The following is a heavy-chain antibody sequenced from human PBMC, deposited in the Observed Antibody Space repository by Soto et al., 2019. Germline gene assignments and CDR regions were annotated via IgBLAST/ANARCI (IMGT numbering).Heavy chain of an antibody. CDR2: INPNSGGT. D-gene: IGHD1-1*01. V-gene: IGHV1-2*02. J-gene: IGHJ4*02. CDR3: AKGPATAKPEGVDF. CDR1: GYTFSDYY. Sequence: ASVKVSCKASGYTFSDYYIHWVRQAPGQGREWMGWINPNSGGTKYAPKFQGGVTMTRDTSITTAYMELGRLRSGDTAVYYCAKGPATAKPEGVDFWGQGTLVTVSS.